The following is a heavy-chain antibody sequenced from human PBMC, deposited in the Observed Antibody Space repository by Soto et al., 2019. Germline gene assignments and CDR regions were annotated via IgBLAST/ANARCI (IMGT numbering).Heavy chain of an antibody. CDR1: GGTSSSYA. V-gene: IGHV1-69*13. Sequence: GASVKVSCKASGGTSSSYAISWVRQAPGQGLEWMGGIIPIFGTANYAQKFQGRVTITADESTSTAYMELSSLRSEDTAVYYCAAERGEYYYYGMDVWGQGTKVTVSS. J-gene: IGHJ6*02. CDR2: IIPIFGTA. CDR3: AAERGEYYYYGMDV. D-gene: IGHD3-10*01.